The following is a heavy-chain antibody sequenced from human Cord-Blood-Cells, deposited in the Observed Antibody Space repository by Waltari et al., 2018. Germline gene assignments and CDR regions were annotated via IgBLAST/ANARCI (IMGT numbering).Heavy chain of an antibody. Sequence: QVQLQESGPGLVKPSQTLTLTCTVSGCSISSGGYYWSWIRQHPGKGLECIGYIYYSGSTYYNPSLKSRVTISEDTSKNQFSLKLSSVTAADTAVYYCASPSSSSSYWYFDLWGRGTLVTVSS. CDR1: GCSISSGGYY. CDR2: IYYSGST. V-gene: IGHV4-31*03. CDR3: ASPSSSSSYWYFDL. D-gene: IGHD6-6*01. J-gene: IGHJ2*01.